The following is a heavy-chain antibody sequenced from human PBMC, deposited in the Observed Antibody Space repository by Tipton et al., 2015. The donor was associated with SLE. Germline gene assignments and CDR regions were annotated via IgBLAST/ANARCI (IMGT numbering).Heavy chain of an antibody. CDR2: VFYTGIT. D-gene: IGHD3-10*01. V-gene: IGHV4-59*01. Sequence: TLSLTCTVSGASMTKYYWSWIRQSPGKGLQWIGHVFYTGITNYNPSLESRVAISLDPSNNQFSLKLSSVTAADTAVYYCARHVRGVAGWFDPWGQGTLVTVSS. CDR3: ARHVRGVAGWFDP. J-gene: IGHJ5*02. CDR1: GASMTKYY.